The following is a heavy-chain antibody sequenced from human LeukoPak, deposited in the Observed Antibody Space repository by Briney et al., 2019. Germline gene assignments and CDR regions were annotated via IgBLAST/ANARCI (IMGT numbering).Heavy chain of an antibody. CDR1: GFTFSSYS. CDR2: ISSSGSYI. Sequence: PGGSLRLSCAASGFTFSSYSMNWVRQAPGKGLEWVSSISSSGSYIYYADSVKGRFTISRDNAKNSLYLQMNSLRAEDTAVYYCARTGNHDAFDIWGQGTMVTVSS. CDR3: ARTGNHDAFDI. J-gene: IGHJ3*02. V-gene: IGHV3-21*01. D-gene: IGHD1-14*01.